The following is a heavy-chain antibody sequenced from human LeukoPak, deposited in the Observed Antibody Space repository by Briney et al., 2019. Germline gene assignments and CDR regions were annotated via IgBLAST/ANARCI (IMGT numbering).Heavy chain of an antibody. J-gene: IGHJ3*01. V-gene: IGHV3-53*01. CDR1: GFTVSSNY. CDR2: IYSGGST. CDR3: ARVGYYDSSGYYVEQGGV. Sequence: PGGSLRLSCAASGFTVSSNYMSWVRQAPGKGLEWVSVIYSGGSTYYADSVKGRFTISRDNSKNTLYLQMNSLRAEDTAVYYCARVGYYDSSGYYVEQGGVWGQGTMVTVSS. D-gene: IGHD3-22*01.